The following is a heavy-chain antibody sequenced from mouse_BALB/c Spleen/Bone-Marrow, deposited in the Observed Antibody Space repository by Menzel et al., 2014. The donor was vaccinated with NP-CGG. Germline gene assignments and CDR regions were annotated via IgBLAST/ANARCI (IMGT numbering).Heavy chain of an antibody. Sequence: VHLVESGPGLVAPSQSLSITCTVSGFSLTDYGINWVRPPPGKGLEWLGMIWGDGTTDYNSALRSRLSINKDNSRSQVFLKMNSLQTDDTARYYCAREKYGNYYAMGYWGQGTSVTVSS. V-gene: IGHV2-6-7*01. CDR3: AREKYGNYYAMGY. J-gene: IGHJ4*01. D-gene: IGHD2-10*02. CDR1: GFSLTDYG. CDR2: IWGDGTT.